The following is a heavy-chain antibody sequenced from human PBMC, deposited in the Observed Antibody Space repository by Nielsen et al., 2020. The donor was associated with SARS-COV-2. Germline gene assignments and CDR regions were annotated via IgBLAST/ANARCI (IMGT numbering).Heavy chain of an antibody. CDR1: GFTFSSYA. CDR3: AKEISSGSLGDAFDI. Sequence: LSLTCAASGFTFSSYAMSWVRQAPGKGLEWVSAISGSGGSTYYADSVKGRFTISRDNSKNTLYLQMNSLRAEDTAVYYCAKEISSGSLGDAFDIWGQGTMVTVSS. V-gene: IGHV3-23*01. J-gene: IGHJ3*02. D-gene: IGHD6-19*01. CDR2: ISGSGGST.